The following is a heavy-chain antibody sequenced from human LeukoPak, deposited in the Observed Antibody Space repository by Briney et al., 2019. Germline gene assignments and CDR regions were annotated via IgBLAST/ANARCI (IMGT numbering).Heavy chain of an antibody. CDR2: ISSSGSTI. V-gene: IGHV3-48*03. Sequence: GGSLRPACAASGFTFSSYEMNWVRQAPWKGLEWVSDISSSGSTIYYADSVKGRFTISRDNAKNSLYLQMNSLRAEDTAVYYCARRQIGVRGVIRYYYMDVWGKGTTVTVSS. D-gene: IGHD3-10*01. J-gene: IGHJ6*03. CDR3: ARRQIGVRGVIRYYYMDV. CDR1: GFTFSSYE.